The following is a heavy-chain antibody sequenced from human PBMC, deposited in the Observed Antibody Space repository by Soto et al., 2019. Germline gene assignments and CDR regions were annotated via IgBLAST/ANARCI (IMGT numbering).Heavy chain of an antibody. CDR3: ARKRGYSYGYGMDV. Sequence: SETLSLTCTVSGGSISSGGYYWSWIRQHPGKGLEWIGYIYYSGSTYYNPSLKSRVTISVDASKNQFSLKLSSVPAADTAVYYCARKRGYSYGYGMDVWGQVTTVTVSS. CDR1: GGSISSGGYY. V-gene: IGHV4-31*03. CDR2: IYYSGST. D-gene: IGHD5-18*01. J-gene: IGHJ6*02.